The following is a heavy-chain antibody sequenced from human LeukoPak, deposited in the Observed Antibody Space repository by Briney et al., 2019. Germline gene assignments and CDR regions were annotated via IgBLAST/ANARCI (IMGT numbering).Heavy chain of an antibody. Sequence: PWETLSLTCTVSGGSISSYYWSWIRQPPGKGLEWIGYIYYSGSTNYNPSLKSRVTISVDTSKNQFSLKLSSVTAADTAVYYCARGGASRRAVNGAFDIWGQGTMVTVSS. J-gene: IGHJ3*02. CDR2: IYYSGST. CDR3: ARGGASRRAVNGAFDI. CDR1: GGSISSYY. D-gene: IGHD4-11*01. V-gene: IGHV4-59*01.